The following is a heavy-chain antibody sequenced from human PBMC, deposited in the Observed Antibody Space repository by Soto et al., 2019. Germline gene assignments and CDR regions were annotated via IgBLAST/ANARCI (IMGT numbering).Heavy chain of an antibody. J-gene: IGHJ5*02. CDR2: ISVSGGST. D-gene: IGHD6-6*01. Sequence: GGSLRLSCAASGFTFSSYAMSWVRQAPGKGLEWVSAISVSGGSTYYADSVKGRFTISRDNSKNTLYLQMNSLRAEETAVYYCAKGEASIAARDFFDPWGQGTLVTVSS. V-gene: IGHV3-23*01. CDR1: GFTFSSYA. CDR3: AKGEASIAARDFFDP.